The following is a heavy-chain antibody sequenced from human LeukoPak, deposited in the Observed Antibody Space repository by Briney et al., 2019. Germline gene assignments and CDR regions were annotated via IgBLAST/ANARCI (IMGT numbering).Heavy chain of an antibody. J-gene: IGHJ4*02. D-gene: IGHD6-19*01. CDR1: GASVSNYY. CDR2: IYYSGST. V-gene: IGHV4-39*01. CDR3: ARLYSSGWYSPFDY. Sequence: SETQSLTCTVSGASVSNYYWGWIRQPPGKGLEWIGSIYYSGSTYYNPSLKSRVTISVDTPKNQFSLKLSSVTAADTAVYYCARLYSSGWYSPFDYWGQGTLVTVSS.